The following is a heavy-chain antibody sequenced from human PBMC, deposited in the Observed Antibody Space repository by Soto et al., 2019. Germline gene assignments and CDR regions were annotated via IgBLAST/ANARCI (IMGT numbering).Heavy chain of an antibody. D-gene: IGHD5-12*01. CDR1: GFTFTSYS. CDR2: VNPGGYST. J-gene: IGHJ4*02. CDR3: AKDLRAGSGYDFDY. Sequence: EVQLLQSGGGLVQPGGSLRLSCAASGFTFTSYSMTWVRQTPGKGLEWVAAVNPGGYSTYYADSVKGRFTISRDNSNKTLYPQINSLRAEDTAVYYCAKDLRAGSGYDFDYRDQGTLVTVSS. V-gene: IGHV3-23*01.